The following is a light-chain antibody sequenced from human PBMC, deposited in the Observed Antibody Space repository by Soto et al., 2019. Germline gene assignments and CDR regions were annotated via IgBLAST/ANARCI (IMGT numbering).Light chain of an antibody. CDR1: QSISSW. V-gene: IGKV1-5*03. Sequence: DIQMTQSPSTLSASVGDRVTINCRASQSISSWLAWYQQKPGKAPKLLIYKASSLESGVPSRFSGSGSGTEFTLTISSLQPDDFATYYCQQYNSYPWTFGQGTKVDTK. J-gene: IGKJ1*01. CDR2: KAS. CDR3: QQYNSYPWT.